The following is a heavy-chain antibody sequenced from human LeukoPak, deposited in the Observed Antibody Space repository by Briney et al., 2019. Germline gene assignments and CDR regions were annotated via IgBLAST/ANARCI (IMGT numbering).Heavy chain of an antibody. CDR1: GFTFSSYG. D-gene: IGHD3-22*01. Sequence: GGSLRLSCAASGFTFSSYGMHWVRQAPGKGLEWVAFIRYDGSNKYYADSVKGRFTISRDNAKNSLYLQMNSLRAEDTAVYYCARGPAASGYYDSRGRYGYFDYWGQGTLVTVSS. J-gene: IGHJ4*02. CDR3: ARGPAASGYYDSRGRYGYFDY. CDR2: IRYDGSNK. V-gene: IGHV3-30*02.